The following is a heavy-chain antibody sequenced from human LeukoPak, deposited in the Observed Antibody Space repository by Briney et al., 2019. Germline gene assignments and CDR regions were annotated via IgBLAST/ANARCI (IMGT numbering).Heavy chain of an antibody. CDR1: GGSFSGYY. Sequence: SETLSLTCAVYGGSFSGYYGSWIRQPPGKGLEWIGEINHSGSTNYNPSLKSRVTISVDTSKNQFSLKLSSVTAADTAVYYCARGLGYCSSTSCYRYNWNYDAFDIWGQGTMVTVSS. V-gene: IGHV4-34*01. CDR3: ARGLGYCSSTSCYRYNWNYDAFDI. D-gene: IGHD2-2*01. CDR2: INHSGST. J-gene: IGHJ3*02.